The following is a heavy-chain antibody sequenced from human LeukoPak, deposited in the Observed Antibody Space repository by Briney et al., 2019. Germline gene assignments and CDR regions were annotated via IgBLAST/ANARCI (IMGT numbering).Heavy chain of an antibody. J-gene: IGHJ4*02. V-gene: IGHV4-59*02. D-gene: IGHD7-27*01. Sequence: SETLSLTCTVSGVSASTYYWSWLRQPPGKGLEWFGYLYNSVITNSIPPLKSRVTISVDTSRNQVSLRLSSVTAADTAVYYCARAPNWDRPFDNWGQGTLVTVSS. CDR1: GVSASTYY. CDR2: LYNSVIT. CDR3: ARAPNWDRPFDN.